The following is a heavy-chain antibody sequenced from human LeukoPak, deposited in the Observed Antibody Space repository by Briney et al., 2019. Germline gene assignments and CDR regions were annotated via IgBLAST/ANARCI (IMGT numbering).Heavy chain of an antibody. CDR2: INPDGSQK. CDR3: AGYSGSYPGWLDP. D-gene: IGHD1-26*01. J-gene: IGHJ5*02. CDR1: GFTFSTSW. Sequence: GGSLRLSCTASGFTFSTSWMNWVRQTPGKGLEGVANINPDGSQKDYVDSLKGRFTISRDNAKNSVFLQMNNLRAEDTAVYHWAGYSGSYPGWLDPWGQGTPVTVSS. V-gene: IGHV3-7*01.